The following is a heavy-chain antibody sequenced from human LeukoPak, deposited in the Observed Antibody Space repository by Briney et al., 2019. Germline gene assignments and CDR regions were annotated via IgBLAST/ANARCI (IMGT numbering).Heavy chain of an antibody. Sequence: ASVKVSCKASGYTFTSYFIHWVRQPPGQGLEGMGIINPSGGSTSYEQKFQGRVTMTRDTSTSTVYMELSSLRSEDTAVYYCARNLLKIVVVPAATSYYYYGMDVWGKGTTVTVSS. V-gene: IGHV1-46*01. CDR2: INPSGGST. J-gene: IGHJ6*04. D-gene: IGHD2-2*01. CDR3: ARNLLKIVVVPAATSYYYYGMDV. CDR1: GYTFTSYF.